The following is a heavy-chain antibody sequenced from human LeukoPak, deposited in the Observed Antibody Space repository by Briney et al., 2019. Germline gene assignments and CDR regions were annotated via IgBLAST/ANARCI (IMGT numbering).Heavy chain of an antibody. D-gene: IGHD1-26*01. CDR3: ASPVAIVGATRAEYFQH. Sequence: GGSLRLSCAASGFTVSSNYMSWVRQAPGKGLERVSVIYSDDSTYYADSVKGRFTISRDNSKNTLYLQMNSLRAEDTAVYYCASPVAIVGATRAEYFQHWGQSTLVTVSS. J-gene: IGHJ1*01. CDR2: IYSDDST. CDR1: GFTVSSNY. V-gene: IGHV3-66*01.